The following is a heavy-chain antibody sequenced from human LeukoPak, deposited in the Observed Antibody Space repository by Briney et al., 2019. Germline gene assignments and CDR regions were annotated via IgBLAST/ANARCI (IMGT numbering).Heavy chain of an antibody. CDR2: TSWNSGRM. CDR3: AKDVNYSPSGTFDY. V-gene: IGHV3-9*03. D-gene: IGHD3-10*01. CDR1: GFTFDDYA. Sequence: PGRSLRLSCAASGFTFDDYAMHWVRQAPGKGLEWVSSTSWNSGRMDYADSVKGRFTISRDNAKNSLYLQMNSLRVEDMALYYCAKDVNYSPSGTFDYWGQGTLVTVSP. J-gene: IGHJ4*02.